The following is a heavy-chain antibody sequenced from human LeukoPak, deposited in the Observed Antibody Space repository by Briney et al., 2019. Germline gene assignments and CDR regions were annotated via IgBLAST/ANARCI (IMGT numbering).Heavy chain of an antibody. CDR2: IYSNGRNT. J-gene: IGHJ2*01. V-gene: IGHV4-39*01. Sequence: SETLSLTCTVSGGSISSSTYYWGWIRQPPGKGLEWIGIIYSNGRNTFYNPSLKSRVTISVDTSKNQFSLELSSVTAADTAVCYCARHKVGGQTGYWYFDLWGRGTLVTVSS. D-gene: IGHD6-19*01. CDR3: ARHKVGGQTGYWYFDL. CDR1: GGSISSSTYY.